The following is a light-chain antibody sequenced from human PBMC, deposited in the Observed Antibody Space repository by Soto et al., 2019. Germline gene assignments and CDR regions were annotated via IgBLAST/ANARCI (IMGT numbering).Light chain of an antibody. V-gene: IGKV3-20*01. Sequence: EIVLTQSPGTLSLSPGERATLSCSASQSVSSSYLAWYQQKPGQAPRFLIYGASSRATGIPDRFSGSGSGTDFTLTISRLEPEDFAVYYCQQYGSSPKTFGQGTKVDIK. CDR1: QSVSSSY. CDR3: QQYGSSPKT. CDR2: GAS. J-gene: IGKJ1*01.